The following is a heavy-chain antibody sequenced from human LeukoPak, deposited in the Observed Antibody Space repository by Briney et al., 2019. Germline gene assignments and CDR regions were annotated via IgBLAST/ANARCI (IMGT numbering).Heavy chain of an antibody. CDR1: GGSIGSYY. V-gene: IGHV4-59*01. D-gene: IGHD4-23*01. CDR3: ARRGGNPLGAFDI. CDR2: VYYSGRT. Sequence: PSETLSLTCTVAGGSIGSYYWSWIRQPPGKGLEWIGYVYYSGRTNYNPSLESRVTISVDTSKNQFSLKLTSVTAADTAMYYCARRGGNPLGAFDIWGQGTMVTVSS. J-gene: IGHJ3*02.